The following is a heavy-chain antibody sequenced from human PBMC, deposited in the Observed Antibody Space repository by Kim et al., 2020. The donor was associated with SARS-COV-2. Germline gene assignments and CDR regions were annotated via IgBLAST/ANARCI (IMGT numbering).Heavy chain of an antibody. J-gene: IGHJ6*02. CDR2: ISAYNGNT. CDR3: ARFHDRIAGYSSGWPPPSPNYYYGMDV. V-gene: IGHV1-18*01. CDR1: GYTFTSYG. Sequence: ASVKVSCKASGYTFTSYGISWVRQAPGQGLEWMGWISAYNGNTNYAQKLQGRVTMTTDTSTSTAYMELRSLRSDDTAVYYCARFHDRIAGYSSGWPPPSPNYYYGMDVWGQGTTVTVSS. D-gene: IGHD6-19*01.